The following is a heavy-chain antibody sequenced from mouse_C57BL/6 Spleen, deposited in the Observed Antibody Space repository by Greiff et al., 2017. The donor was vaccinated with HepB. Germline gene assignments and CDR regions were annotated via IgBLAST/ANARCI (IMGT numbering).Heavy chain of an antibody. V-gene: IGHV1-81*01. Sequence: QVQLQQSGAELARPGASVKLSCKASGYTFTSYGISWVKQRTGQGLEWIGEIYPRSGNTYYNEKFKGKATLTADKSSSTAYLELRSLTAEDSAVYFCAFYGSTRGNYWGQGTTLTVSS. CDR1: GYTFTSYG. D-gene: IGHD1-1*01. J-gene: IGHJ2*01. CDR2: IYPRSGNT. CDR3: AFYGSTRGNY.